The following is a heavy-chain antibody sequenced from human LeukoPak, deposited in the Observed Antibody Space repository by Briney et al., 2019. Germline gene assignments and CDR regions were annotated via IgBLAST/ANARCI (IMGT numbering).Heavy chain of an antibody. J-gene: IGHJ3*02. CDR1: GYTFTGYY. Sequence: GASVKVSCKASGYTFTGYYMHWVRQAPGQGLEWVGWINPNSGGTNYAQKFQGRVTMTRDTSISTAYMELSRLRSDDTAVYYCARDGGYYDSSGYWGPHDAFDIWGQGTMVTVSS. D-gene: IGHD3-22*01. V-gene: IGHV1-2*02. CDR2: INPNSGGT. CDR3: ARDGGYYDSSGYWGPHDAFDI.